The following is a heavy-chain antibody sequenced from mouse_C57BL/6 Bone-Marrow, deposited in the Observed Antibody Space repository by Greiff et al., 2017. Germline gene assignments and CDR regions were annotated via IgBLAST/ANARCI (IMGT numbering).Heavy chain of an antibody. CDR3: ARSGYRCSDYGY. J-gene: IGHJ2*01. CDR1: GYTFTSYR. Sequence: QVQLQQSGAELARPGASVKMSCKASGYTFTSYRMHWVKQRPGQGLEWIGEIDPRSGDTKYKQKFKDKAKLTAATSSSTAYMQLSSLTTEDSAVYYCARSGYRCSDYGYRGQVITLSVAS. D-gene: IGHD3-1*01. CDR2: IDPRSGDT. V-gene: IGHV1-4*01.